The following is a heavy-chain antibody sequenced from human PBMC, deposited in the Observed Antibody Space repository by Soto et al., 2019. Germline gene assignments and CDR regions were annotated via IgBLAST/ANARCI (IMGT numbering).Heavy chain of an antibody. CDR2: ISGSGGST. D-gene: IGHD2-15*01. CDR3: TKGGADIVVVVAATPGAFDI. V-gene: IGHV3-23*01. Sequence: GGSLRLSCAASGFTFSSYAMSWVRQAPGKGLEWVSAISGSGGSTYYADSVKGRFTISRDNSKNTLYLQMNSLRAEDTAVYYCTKGGADIVVVVAATPGAFDIWGQGTMVTVSS. J-gene: IGHJ3*02. CDR1: GFTFSSYA.